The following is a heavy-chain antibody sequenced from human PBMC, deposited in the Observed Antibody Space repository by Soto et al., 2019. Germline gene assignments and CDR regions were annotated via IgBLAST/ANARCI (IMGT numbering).Heavy chain of an antibody. D-gene: IGHD5-12*01. CDR1: GFGFSSYW. CDR3: AREMATISLGAFDI. V-gene: IGHV3-74*01. CDR2: TNNDGSAT. Sequence: GGSLRLSCAASGFGFSSYWMHWVRQAPGKGLVWVSRTNNDGSATTYADSVRGRFTSFRDNAKNTLFLQMTSLGVEDTAVYYCAREMATISLGAFDIWGEGSMVTVSS. J-gene: IGHJ3*02.